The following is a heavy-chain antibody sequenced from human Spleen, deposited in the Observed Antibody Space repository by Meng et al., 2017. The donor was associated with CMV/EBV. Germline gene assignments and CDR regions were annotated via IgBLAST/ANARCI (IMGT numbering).Heavy chain of an antibody. CDR2: IYHTGST. CDR1: GQSISTAAY. J-gene: IGHJ3*02. D-gene: IGHD5-24*01. Sequence: GSLRLSCTVSGQSISTAAYWGWIRQPPGKGLEWITNIYHTGSTYYNPSLQSRVIVSVDTSKNQFSLKLRSVTAADTAMYYCARGRDGSADAFDIWGQGTMVTVSS. V-gene: IGHV4-38-2*02. CDR3: ARGRDGSADAFDI.